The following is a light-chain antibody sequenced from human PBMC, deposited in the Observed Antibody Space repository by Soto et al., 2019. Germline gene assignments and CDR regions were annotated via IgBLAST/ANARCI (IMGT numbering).Light chain of an antibody. CDR2: DNN. CDR1: SSNIGNNY. V-gene: IGLV1-51*01. J-gene: IGLJ2*01. CDR3: GRWDSRLSAGV. Sequence: QSVLTQPPSVSAAPGQKVTISCSGSSSNIGNNYVSWYQQLPGTAPKLLIYDNNKRPSGIPDRFSGSKSGTSATLGITGLQTGDEADYYCGRWDSRLSAGVFGGGTKVTVL.